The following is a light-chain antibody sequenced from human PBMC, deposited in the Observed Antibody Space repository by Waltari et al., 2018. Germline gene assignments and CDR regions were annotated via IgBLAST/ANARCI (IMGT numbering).Light chain of an antibody. CDR3: CSYAGSSTWV. CDR2: EVT. Sequence: QSALTQPVSVSGSPGQSITISCTATSSDVGSYNLVSWYQQHPGKAPKLVIYEVTKRTSGVATCFSGSKSGNTASLTISGLQAEDDADYCCCSYAGSSTWVFGGGTKLTVL. V-gene: IGLV2-23*02. CDR1: SSDVGSYNL. J-gene: IGLJ3*02.